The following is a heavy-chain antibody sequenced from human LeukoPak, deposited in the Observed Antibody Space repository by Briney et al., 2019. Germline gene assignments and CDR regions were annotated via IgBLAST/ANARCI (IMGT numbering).Heavy chain of an antibody. CDR1: GFTFSSYA. J-gene: IGHJ6*02. V-gene: IGHV3-23*01. CDR3: AKDGAPYYYDSSGFSMDV. CDR2: ISGSGGST. D-gene: IGHD3-22*01. Sequence: GGSLRLSCAASGFTFSSYAMSWVRQAPGKGLEWVSAISGSGGSTYYADSVKGRFTISRDNSKNTLYLQMNSLRAEDTAVYYCAKDGAPYYYDSSGFSMDVWGQGTTVTVSS.